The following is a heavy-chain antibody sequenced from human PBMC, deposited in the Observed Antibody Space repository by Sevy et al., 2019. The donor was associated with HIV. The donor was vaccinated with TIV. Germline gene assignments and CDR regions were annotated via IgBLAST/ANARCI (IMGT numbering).Heavy chain of an antibody. CDR1: GGSISSSSYY. Sequence: SETLSLTCTVSGGSISSSSYYRGWIRQPPGKGLEWIGSIYYSGSTYYNPSLKSRVTISVDTSKNQFSLKLSSVTAADTAVYYCARYFDWTDLGFDYWGQGTLVTVSS. D-gene: IGHD3-9*01. CDR2: IYYSGST. V-gene: IGHV4-39*01. J-gene: IGHJ4*02. CDR3: ARYFDWTDLGFDY.